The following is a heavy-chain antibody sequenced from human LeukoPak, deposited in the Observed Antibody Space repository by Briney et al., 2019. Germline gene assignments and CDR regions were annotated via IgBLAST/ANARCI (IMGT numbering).Heavy chain of an antibody. J-gene: IGHJ5*02. D-gene: IGHD3-22*01. Sequence: SQTLSLTCTVSGGSISSGSYYWSWIRQPAGKGLEWIGRIYTSGGTSGSTYYNPSLKSRVTISVDTSKNQFSLKLSSVTAADTAVYYCAWGDSSGYPFDPWGQGTLVTASS. CDR2: IYTSGGTSGST. CDR3: AWGDSSGYPFDP. CDR1: GGSISSGSYY. V-gene: IGHV4-61*02.